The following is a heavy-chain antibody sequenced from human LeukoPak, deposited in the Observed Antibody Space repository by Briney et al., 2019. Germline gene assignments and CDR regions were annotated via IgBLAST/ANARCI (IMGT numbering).Heavy chain of an antibody. V-gene: IGHV4-39*01. J-gene: IGHJ6*02. CDR2: IYYSGST. D-gene: IGHD3-3*01. Sequence: PSETLSLTCTVSGGSISSSSYYWGWIRQPPGKGLEWIGSIYYSGSTYYNPSLKSRVTISVDTSKNQFSLKLSSVTAADTAVYYCAKHGTIFGVVNYGMDVWGQGTTVTVSS. CDR1: GGSISSSSYY. CDR3: AKHGTIFGVVNYGMDV.